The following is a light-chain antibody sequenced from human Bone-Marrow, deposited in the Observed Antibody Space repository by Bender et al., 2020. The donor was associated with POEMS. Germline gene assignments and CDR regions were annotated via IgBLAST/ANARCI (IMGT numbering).Light chain of an antibody. CDR2: GDS. Sequence: QTVLTQPPSVSGAPGQRVTFSCTGTSSNIGADNDVHWYQQLPGTAPKLLIYGDSNRPSGVPDRFSGSKSGNTASLTISGLQTEDEADYYCSSYTSNTVVFGGGTKLTVL. CDR1: SSNIGADND. J-gene: IGLJ2*01. V-gene: IGLV1-40*01. CDR3: SSYTSNTVV.